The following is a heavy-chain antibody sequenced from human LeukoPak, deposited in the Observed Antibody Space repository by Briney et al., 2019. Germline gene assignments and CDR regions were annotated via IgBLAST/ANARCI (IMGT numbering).Heavy chain of an antibody. CDR1: GGSFSGYY. Sequence: SETLSLTCAVYGGSFSGYYWSWIRQPPGEGLEWIGEINHSGSTNYNPSLKSRVTISVDTSKNQFSLKLSSVTAADTAVYYCAGEMDIVVVPAAMFHDAFDIWGQGTMVTVSS. D-gene: IGHD2-2*03. CDR2: INHSGST. J-gene: IGHJ3*02. V-gene: IGHV4-34*01. CDR3: AGEMDIVVVPAAMFHDAFDI.